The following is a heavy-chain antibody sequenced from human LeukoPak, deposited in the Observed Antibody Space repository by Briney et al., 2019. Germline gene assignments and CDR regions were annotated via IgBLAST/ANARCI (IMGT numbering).Heavy chain of an antibody. CDR1: GFTFSSYW. CDR2: IKQDGSEK. CDR3: ARVSPNTVTTLQYFDY. V-gene: IGHV3-7*01. J-gene: IGHJ4*02. D-gene: IGHD4-17*01. Sequence: LPGGSLRLSCAASGFTFSSYWMSWVRQAPGKGLEWVANIKQDGSEKCYVDSVKGRFTISRDNAKNSLYLQMNSLRAEDTAVYYCARVSPNTVTTLQYFDYWGQGTLVTVSS.